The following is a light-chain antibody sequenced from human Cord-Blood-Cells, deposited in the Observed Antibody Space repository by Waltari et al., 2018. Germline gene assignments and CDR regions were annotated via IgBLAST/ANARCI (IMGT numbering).Light chain of an antibody. J-gene: IGLJ3*02. CDR2: RNN. CDR3: AAWDDSLSGWV. Sequence: QSVLTQPPSASGTPGQRVTISCSGSSSNHGSNYVYWYQQLPGTAPKLLIYRNNHRPSGVPDRFSGSKSGTSASLAISGLRSEDEADYYCAAWDDSLSGWVFGGGTKLTVL. CDR1: SSNHGSNY. V-gene: IGLV1-47*01.